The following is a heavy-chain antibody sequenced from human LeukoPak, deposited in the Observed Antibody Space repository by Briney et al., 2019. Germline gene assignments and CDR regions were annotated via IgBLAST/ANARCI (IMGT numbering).Heavy chain of an antibody. CDR2: IYYSGST. Sequence: SETLSLTCTVSGGSISSGDYYWRWIRQPPGTGLEWIGYIYYSGSTYYNPSLKSRVTISVDTSKNQFSLKLSSVTAADTAVYYCARDGDSSPFDYWGQGTLVTVSS. J-gene: IGHJ4*02. CDR1: GGSISSGDYY. V-gene: IGHV4-30-4*01. D-gene: IGHD3-22*01. CDR3: ARDGDSSPFDY.